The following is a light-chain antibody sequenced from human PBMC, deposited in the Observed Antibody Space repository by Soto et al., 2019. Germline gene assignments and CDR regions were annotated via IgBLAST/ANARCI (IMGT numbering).Light chain of an antibody. V-gene: IGLV2-23*02. J-gene: IGLJ1*01. CDR3: CSDAGTSTYF. CDR1: NSDLGSFNF. CDR2: EVA. Sequence: QPVLTQPASVSGSPGQSITISCTRTNSDLGSFNFVSWYQQHPGKAPKVMIYEVAKRPSGISDRFSGSKSGNTASLTISGLQVEDEADYYCCSDAGTSTYFFGTGTKLTVL.